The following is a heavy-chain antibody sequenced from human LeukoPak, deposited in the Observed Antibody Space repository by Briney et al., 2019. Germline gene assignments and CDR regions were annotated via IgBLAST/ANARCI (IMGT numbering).Heavy chain of an antibody. Sequence: PGGSLRLSCTASGFTFSAYPMTWVRQAPGKGLEWVSYISGSGDIIYYADSVKGRFTIPRDNAKNSLYLQMDSLRAEDTAIYYCARDMTITGADDYWGQGTVVTVSS. CDR1: GFTFSAYP. CDR3: ARDMTITGADDY. CDR2: ISGSGDII. V-gene: IGHV3-48*04. J-gene: IGHJ3*01. D-gene: IGHD6-13*01.